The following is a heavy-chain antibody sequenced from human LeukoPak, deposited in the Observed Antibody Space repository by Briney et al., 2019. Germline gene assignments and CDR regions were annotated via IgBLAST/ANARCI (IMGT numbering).Heavy chain of an antibody. D-gene: IGHD5-24*01. Sequence: ASVKVSCKASGYTFTKSYIHWVRQAPGQRLEWMGLINPGGDNTDYAQNFQGRLTMTSDTSARAVYIELSSLRSDDTAVYYCARIRDGYNDAYDIWGQGTLVTVTS. CDR3: ARIRDGYNDAYDI. CDR2: INPGGDNT. CDR1: GYTFTKSY. J-gene: IGHJ3*02. V-gene: IGHV1-46*01.